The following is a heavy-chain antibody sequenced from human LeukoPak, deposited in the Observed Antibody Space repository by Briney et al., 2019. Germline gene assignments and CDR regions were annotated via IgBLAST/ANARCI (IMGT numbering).Heavy chain of an antibody. J-gene: IGHJ5*02. Sequence: GGSLRLSCAASGFTLSSYAMSWVRQAPGKGLEWVSAISDSGNTYHADSVKGRFTISRDSSKNTLYLQMNSLRAEDTAVYYCAKDQVGYCSGGSCYSDGTWFDPWGQGTLVTVSS. CDR3: AKDQVGYCSGGSCYSDGTWFDP. V-gene: IGHV3-23*01. CDR1: GFTLSSYA. D-gene: IGHD2-15*01. CDR2: ISDSGNT.